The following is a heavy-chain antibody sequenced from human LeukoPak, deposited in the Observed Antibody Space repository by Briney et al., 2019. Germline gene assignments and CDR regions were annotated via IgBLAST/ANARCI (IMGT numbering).Heavy chain of an antibody. CDR2: ISGSGDST. V-gene: IGHV3-23*01. J-gene: IGHJ3*02. CDR3: ATVYDILTLGAFDI. Sequence: GGSLRLSCAASGFTFSSYAMSWVRQAPGKGLEWVSAISGSGDSTHYADSVKGRFTISRDNAKNSLYLQMNSLRAEDTALYYCATVYDILTLGAFDIWGQGTMVTVSS. D-gene: IGHD3-9*01. CDR1: GFTFSSYA.